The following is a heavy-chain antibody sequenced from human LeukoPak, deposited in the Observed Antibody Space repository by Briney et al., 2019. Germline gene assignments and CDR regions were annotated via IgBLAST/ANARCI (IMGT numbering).Heavy chain of an antibody. CDR3: ATKVLNDILTGYSSDY. J-gene: IGHJ4*02. V-gene: IGHV1-24*01. CDR2: FDPEDGET. Sequence: GASVKVSCMVSGYTLTELSIHWVRQAPGKGLEWMGGFDPEDGETIYAQKFQGRVTMTEDTSTDTAYMELSSLRSEDTAVYYCATKVLNDILTGYSSDYWGQGTLVTVSS. CDR1: GYTLTELS. D-gene: IGHD3-9*01.